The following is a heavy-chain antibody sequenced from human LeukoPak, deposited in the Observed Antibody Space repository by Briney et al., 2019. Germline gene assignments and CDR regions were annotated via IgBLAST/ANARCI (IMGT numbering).Heavy chain of an antibody. V-gene: IGHV4-61*08. CDR1: GGSISSGDYY. Sequence: PSETLSLTCTVSGGSISSGDYYWSWIRQPPGKGLEWIGYIYYSGSTNYNPSLKSRVTISVDTSKNQFSLKLSSVTAADTAVYYCARGPRYDSSGYWGYYYYGMDVWGQGTTVTVSS. CDR2: IYYSGST. J-gene: IGHJ6*02. D-gene: IGHD3-22*01. CDR3: ARGPRYDSSGYWGYYYYGMDV.